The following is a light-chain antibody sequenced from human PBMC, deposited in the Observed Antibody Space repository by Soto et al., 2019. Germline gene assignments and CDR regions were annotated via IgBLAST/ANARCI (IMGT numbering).Light chain of an antibody. CDR3: CSYAGSSTFV. V-gene: IGLV2-23*02. CDR1: SSDIGSYNL. CDR2: EVN. Sequence: SVLPQPASLSGSPGQSITISCTGTSSDIGSYNLVSWFQQHPGKAPKVMIYEVNKRPSGVSDRFSGSKSGNTTSLTISGLQAGDEADYYCCSYAGSSTFVFGTGTKVTVL. J-gene: IGLJ1*01.